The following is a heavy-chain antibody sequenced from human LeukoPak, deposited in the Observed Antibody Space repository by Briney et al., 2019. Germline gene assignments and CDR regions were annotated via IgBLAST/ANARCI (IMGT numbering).Heavy chain of an antibody. CDR3: ARKGYCSSTSCYRDLNNWFDP. Sequence: SETLSLTCTVSGYSISSGYYWGWIRQPPGKGLEWIGSIYHSGSTYYNPSLKSRVTISVDTSKNQFSLKLSSVTAADTAVYYCARKGYCSSTSCYRDLNNWFDPWGQGTLVTVSS. CDR2: IYHSGST. D-gene: IGHD2-2*01. V-gene: IGHV4-38-2*02. J-gene: IGHJ5*02. CDR1: GYSISSGYY.